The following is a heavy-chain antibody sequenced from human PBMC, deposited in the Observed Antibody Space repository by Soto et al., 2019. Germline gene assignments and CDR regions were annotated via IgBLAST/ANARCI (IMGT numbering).Heavy chain of an antibody. Sequence: NPSETLSLTCSASGGSIVDYYWSWIRQPPGKGLEWIGFIYYTGNTRYNPSLGSRVTISLDTSKNQFSLKLTSATAADTAFYYCARDVNRWELRGFFDPWGRGALVTVSS. CDR1: GGSIVDYY. CDR3: ARDVNRWELRGFFDP. D-gene: IGHD1-7*01. J-gene: IGHJ5*02. CDR2: IYYTGNT. V-gene: IGHV4-59*01.